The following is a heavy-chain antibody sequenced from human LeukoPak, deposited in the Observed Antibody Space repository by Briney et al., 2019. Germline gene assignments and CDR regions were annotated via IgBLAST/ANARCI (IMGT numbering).Heavy chain of an antibody. V-gene: IGHV1-46*01. CDR3: ARDRFGPQYYYDSSGKENFDY. CDR2: INPSGGST. Sequence: ASVKVSCKASGYTFTSYYMQWVRQAPGQGLEWMGIINPSGGSTSYAQKFQGRVTMTRDMSTSTAYMELRSLRSDDTAVYYCARDRFGPQYYYDSSGKENFDYWGQGTLVTVSS. J-gene: IGHJ4*02. CDR1: GYTFTSYY. D-gene: IGHD3-22*01.